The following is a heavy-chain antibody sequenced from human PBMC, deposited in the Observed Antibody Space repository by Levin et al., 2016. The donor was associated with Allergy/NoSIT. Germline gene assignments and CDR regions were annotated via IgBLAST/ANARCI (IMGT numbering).Heavy chain of an antibody. Sequence: ASVKVSCKASGYSFTSYYMHWVRQAPGQGLEWMGRIIPIADITSYAQKFQGRVTIIADTSTSTAYMDLSSLRSEDTAVYYCARDSSPMIAALVGAFDIWGQGTMLTVSS. CDR2: IIPIADIT. CDR3: ARDSSPMIAALVGAFDI. J-gene: IGHJ3*02. D-gene: IGHD2-15*01. CDR1: GYSFTSYY. V-gene: IGHV1-46*01.